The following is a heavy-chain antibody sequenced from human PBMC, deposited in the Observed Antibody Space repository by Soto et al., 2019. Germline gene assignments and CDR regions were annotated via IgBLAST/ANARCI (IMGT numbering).Heavy chain of an antibody. Sequence: EVQLVESGGGLVQPGRSLRLSCAASGFTFDDYAMRWVRQAPGKGLEWVSGISWNSGSIGYAVSVKGRFTISRDNAKNSLYLQMNSLRAEDTALYYCAKDISAVGLLHYWGQGTLVTVSS. D-gene: IGHD2-15*01. J-gene: IGHJ4*02. CDR1: GFTFDDYA. CDR3: AKDISAVGLLHY. CDR2: ISWNSGSI. V-gene: IGHV3-9*01.